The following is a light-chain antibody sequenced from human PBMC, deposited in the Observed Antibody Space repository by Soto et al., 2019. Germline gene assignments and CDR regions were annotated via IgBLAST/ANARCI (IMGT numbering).Light chain of an antibody. Sequence: EIVLTQSPGTLSLSPGERATLSCRASQSVSSSYLAWYQQKPGQAPRLLIYGASSRATGIPDRFSGSGSGTDFTFTISRLEPEDFAVYYCQQYGGSPQTFGQGTRWIS. CDR1: QSVSSSY. V-gene: IGKV3-20*01. CDR3: QQYGGSPQT. CDR2: GAS. J-gene: IGKJ1*01.